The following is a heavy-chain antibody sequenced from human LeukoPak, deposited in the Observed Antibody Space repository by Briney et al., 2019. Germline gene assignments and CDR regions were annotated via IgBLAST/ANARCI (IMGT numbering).Heavy chain of an antibody. V-gene: IGHV4-31*03. CDR1: GGSISSGGYY. Sequence: SETLSLTCTVSGGSISSGGYYWTWIRQHPGKGLEWVGNVYYSGDTQYNPSLKSRVIMSMDTSKKQFSLHMNSVTAADTAVYYCARDGRGYPGRHAFDGWGQGTLVIVSS. CDR3: ARDGRGYPGRHAFDG. CDR2: VYYSGDT. J-gene: IGHJ3*01. D-gene: IGHD3-22*01.